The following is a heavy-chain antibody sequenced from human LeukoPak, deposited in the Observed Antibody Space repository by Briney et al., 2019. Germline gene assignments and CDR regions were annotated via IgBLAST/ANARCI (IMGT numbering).Heavy chain of an antibody. J-gene: IGHJ3*02. V-gene: IGHV4-59*08. CDR1: GGSISSYY. CDR2: IYYSGST. Sequence: SETLSLTCTVSGGSISSYYWSWIRQPPGKGLEWIGYIYYSGSTNYNPSLKSRVTISVDTSKNQFSLKLSSVTAADTAVYYCARQLYYDFWSGFSILDAFDIWGQGTMVTVSS. D-gene: IGHD3-3*01. CDR3: ARQLYYDFWSGFSILDAFDI.